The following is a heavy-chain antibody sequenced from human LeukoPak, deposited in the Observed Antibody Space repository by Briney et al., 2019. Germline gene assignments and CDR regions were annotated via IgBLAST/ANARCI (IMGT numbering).Heavy chain of an antibody. CDR2: MNPNSGNT. D-gene: IGHD4-23*01. CDR1: GYTFTSYG. J-gene: IGHJ3*02. Sequence: ASVKVSCKASGYTFTSYGISWVRQAPGQGLEWMGWMNPNSGNTGYAQKFQGRVTMTRNTSISTAYMELSSLRSEDTAVYYCARGAVALNAFDIWGQGTMVTVSS. CDR3: ARGAVALNAFDI. V-gene: IGHV1-8*02.